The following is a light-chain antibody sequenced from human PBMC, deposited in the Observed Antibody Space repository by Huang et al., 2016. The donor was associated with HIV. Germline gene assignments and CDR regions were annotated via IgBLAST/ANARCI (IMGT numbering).Light chain of an antibody. CDR2: GAS. V-gene: IGKV3-11*01. CDR3: QQRSDWPLT. J-gene: IGKJ4*01. Sequence: EIVLTQSPATLSLSPGERATLSCRASQSVSAYLAWYQQKTGQAPRLLIYGASNRATGIPARFSGRGSGTDFTLTISSLEPEDFAVYYCQQRSDWPLTFGGGTKVEIK. CDR1: QSVSAY.